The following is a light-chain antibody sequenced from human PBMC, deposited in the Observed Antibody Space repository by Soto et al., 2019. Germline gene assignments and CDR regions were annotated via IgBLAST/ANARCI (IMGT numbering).Light chain of an antibody. V-gene: IGKV1-5*03. CDR2: KAS. CDR3: QQYDTYWT. J-gene: IGKJ1*01. CDR1: QNINNW. Sequence: DIQMTQSPSTLSGSVGDRVTITCRASQNINNWLAWYQQKPGKAPKLLIYKASSLESGVPSRFSGSGSGTEFTLTISSLQPDDIATYYCQQYDTYWTFGQGTKVDIK.